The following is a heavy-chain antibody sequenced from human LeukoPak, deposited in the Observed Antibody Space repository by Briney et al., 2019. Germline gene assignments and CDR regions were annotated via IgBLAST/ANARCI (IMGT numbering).Heavy chain of an antibody. CDR1: GFTFSSYA. CDR2: MSGSGGST. Sequence: PGGSLRLSCAASGFTFSSYAMSWVRQAPGKGLEWVSAMSGSGGSTYYADSVKGRFTISRDNSKNTLYLQMNSLRAEDTAVYYCAKGSSRVLELLQHWGQGTLVTVSS. D-gene: IGHD1-7*01. V-gene: IGHV3-23*01. J-gene: IGHJ1*01. CDR3: AKGSSRVLELLQH.